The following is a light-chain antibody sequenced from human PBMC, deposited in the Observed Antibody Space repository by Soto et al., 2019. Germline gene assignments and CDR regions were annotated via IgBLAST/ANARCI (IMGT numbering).Light chain of an antibody. CDR2: AAS. Sequence: DIQMTQSPSSLSASVGDRVTITCRASQSISSYLNWYQQKPGKAPKLLIYAASTLQSGVPSRFSGSGSGTDFTLTISCLQSEDFATYYCQQYYSYAWTFGQGTKVEIK. V-gene: IGKV1-39*01. J-gene: IGKJ1*01. CDR3: QQYYSYAWT. CDR1: QSISSY.